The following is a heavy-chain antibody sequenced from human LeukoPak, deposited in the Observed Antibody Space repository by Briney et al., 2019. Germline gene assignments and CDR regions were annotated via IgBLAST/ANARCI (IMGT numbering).Heavy chain of an antibody. CDR1: GLTFSNYN. CDR3: ATDLIHYYASGAKT. J-gene: IGHJ5*02. V-gene: IGHV3-21*01. D-gene: IGHD3-10*01. Sequence: PGGSLRLSCAASGLTFSNYNMNWVRQAPGKGLEWVSSISTSGSYIYYANSMKSRFTISRDNARNSLYLQMNSLRVEDSAVYYCATDLIHYYASGAKTWGQGTLVTVSS. CDR2: ISTSGSYI.